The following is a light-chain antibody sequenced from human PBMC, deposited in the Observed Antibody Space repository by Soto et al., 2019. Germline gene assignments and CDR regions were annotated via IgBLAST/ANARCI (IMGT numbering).Light chain of an antibody. CDR1: QSVSNN. J-gene: IGKJ5*01. Sequence: EIVLTQSPGTLSLSPGERATLSCRASQSVSNNYLAWYQQKPGQAPRLLIYGASTRATDIPARFSGSGSGTEFTLTISGLQSEDFAVYYCQQYNSWPPITFGQGTRLEIK. V-gene: IGKV3D-15*01. CDR2: GAS. CDR3: QQYNSWPPIT.